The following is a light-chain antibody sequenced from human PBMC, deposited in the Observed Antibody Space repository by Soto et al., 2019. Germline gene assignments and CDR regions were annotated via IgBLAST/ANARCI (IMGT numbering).Light chain of an antibody. V-gene: IGLV1-40*01. CDR1: SSNIGAGYD. J-gene: IGLJ3*02. Sequence: QPVLTQPPSVSGAPGQRVTISCTGSSSNIGAGYDVQWYQQLPGTAPKLLIFLNSNRPSGVPDRFSGSRSGTSASLAITGLQAEDEADYYCQAYDSGLSARVFGGGTKLTVL. CDR3: QAYDSGLSARV. CDR2: LNS.